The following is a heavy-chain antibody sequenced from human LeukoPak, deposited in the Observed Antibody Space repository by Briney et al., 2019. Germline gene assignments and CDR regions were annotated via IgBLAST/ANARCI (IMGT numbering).Heavy chain of an antibody. CDR3: ASHGTGGFFDY. CDR1: GGSISSYY. Sequence: PSETLSLTCTVSGGSISSYYWSWIRQPPGKGLEWIGYIYYSGSTNYNPSLKSRVTISVDTSKNQFSLKLSSVTAADTAVYYCASHGTGGFFDYWGQGTLVTVSS. J-gene: IGHJ4*02. D-gene: IGHD3/OR15-3a*01. V-gene: IGHV4-59*08. CDR2: IYYSGST.